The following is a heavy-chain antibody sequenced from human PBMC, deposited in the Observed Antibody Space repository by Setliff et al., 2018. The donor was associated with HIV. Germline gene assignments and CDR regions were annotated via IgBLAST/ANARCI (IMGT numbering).Heavy chain of an antibody. D-gene: IGHD2-2*01. V-gene: IGHV1-69*04. J-gene: IGHJ6*02. Sequence: SVKVSCKASRSTFNSHSINWVRQAPGQGLDWMGRIIPILGVANYAQRFQGKVTITADKSTSTAYMELTSLRSDDTAVYYCARDHCSSSGCYEYSYYGMDVWGQGTTVTVSS. CDR1: RSTFNSHS. CDR3: ARDHCSSSGCYEYSYYGMDV. CDR2: IIPILGVA.